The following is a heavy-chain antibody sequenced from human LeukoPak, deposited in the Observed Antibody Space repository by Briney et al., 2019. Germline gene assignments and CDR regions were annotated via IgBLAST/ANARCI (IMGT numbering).Heavy chain of an antibody. D-gene: IGHD3-9*01. J-gene: IGHJ4*02. CDR3: ARQYYDILTGYYTDYYFDY. V-gene: IGHV4-39*01. CDR1: GGSISSSSYY. Sequence: PSETLSLTCTVSGGSISSSSYYWGWIRQPPGKGLEWIGSIYYSGSTYYNPSLKSRVTISVDTSKNQFSLKLSSVTAADTAVYCCARQYYDILTGYYTDYYFDYWGQGTLVTVSS. CDR2: IYYSGST.